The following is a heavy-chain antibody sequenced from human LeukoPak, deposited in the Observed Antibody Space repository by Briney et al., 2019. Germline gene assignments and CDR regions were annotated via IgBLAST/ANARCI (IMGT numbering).Heavy chain of an antibody. V-gene: IGHV4-59*08. Sequence: PSETLSLTCTVSGGSISSYYWSWIRQPPGKGLEWIGYIYYSGSTNYNHSLKSRVTISVDTSKNQFSLKLSSVTAADTAVYYCARSNYDILPIPPNWYFDLWGRGTLVTVSS. J-gene: IGHJ2*01. CDR3: ARSNYDILPIPPNWYFDL. D-gene: IGHD3-9*01. CDR1: GGSISSYY. CDR2: IYYSGST.